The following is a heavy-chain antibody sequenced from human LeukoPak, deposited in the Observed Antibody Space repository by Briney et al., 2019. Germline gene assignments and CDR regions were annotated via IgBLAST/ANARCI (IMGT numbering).Heavy chain of an antibody. V-gene: IGHV3-33*06. CDR3: AKSNSESQTTVGN. J-gene: IGHJ4*02. CDR1: GFTFNTYG. Sequence: GGSLRLSCAASGFTFNTYGMHWVRQAPGKGLEWVAVIWSDGTHKYYSDSVKGRFTISRDNSKNTLYLEMNSLRVEDTAVYYCAKSNSESQTTVGNWGQGTLVTVSS. CDR2: IWSDGTHK. D-gene: IGHD1-26*01.